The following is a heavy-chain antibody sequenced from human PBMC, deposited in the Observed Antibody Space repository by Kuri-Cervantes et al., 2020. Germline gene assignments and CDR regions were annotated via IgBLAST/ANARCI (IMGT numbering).Heavy chain of an antibody. CDR1: GYTFTSYY. CDR3: ANQLTPYSSFV. D-gene: IGHD6-6*01. J-gene: IGHJ4*02. CDR2: INPSGGST. V-gene: IGHV1-46*01. Sequence: ASVKVSCKASGYTFTSYYMHWVRQAPGQGLEWMGIINPSGGSTSYAQKFQGRVTMTRDTSTSTVYMELSSLRSGDTAVYYCANQLTPYSSFVWGQGTLVTVSS.